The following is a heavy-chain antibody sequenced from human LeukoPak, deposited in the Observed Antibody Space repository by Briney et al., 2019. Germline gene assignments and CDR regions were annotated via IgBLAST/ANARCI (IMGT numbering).Heavy chain of an antibody. CDR2: ISGSGGST. V-gene: IGHV3-23*01. J-gene: IGHJ5*02. Sequence: GGSLRLSCGASGFTFSNYWMSWVRQAPGKGLEWVSAISGSGGSTYYADSVKGRFTISRDNSKNTLYLQMNSLRAEDTAVYYCAKDIAARPDFWFDPWGQGTLVTVSS. D-gene: IGHD6-6*01. CDR1: GFTFSNYW. CDR3: AKDIAARPDFWFDP.